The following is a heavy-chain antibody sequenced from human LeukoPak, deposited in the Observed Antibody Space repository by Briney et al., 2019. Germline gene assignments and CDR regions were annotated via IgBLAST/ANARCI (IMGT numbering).Heavy chain of an antibody. V-gene: IGHV4-39*07. CDR3: ARYCSGGSCYVWFDP. CDR1: GGSITSSSYY. Sequence: SETLSLTCTVSGGSITSSSYYWGWIRQPPGKGLEWIGIIYYSGGTYYNPSLKSRVTISVDTSKNRFSLKLSSVTAADTAVYYCARYCSGGSCYVWFDPWGQGTLVTVSS. D-gene: IGHD2-15*01. CDR2: IYYSGGT. J-gene: IGHJ5*02.